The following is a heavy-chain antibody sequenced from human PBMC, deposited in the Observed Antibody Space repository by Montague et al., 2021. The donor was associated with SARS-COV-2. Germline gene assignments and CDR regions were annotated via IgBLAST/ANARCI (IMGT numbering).Heavy chain of an antibody. CDR3: ARCCTGGGYCHASH. CDR1: GGSISNSNYY. V-gene: IGHV4-39*01. CDR2: VYYSGNT. Sequence: SETLSLTCTVSGGSISNSNYYWGWIRQPPGKGLEWIGSVYYSGNTYHDPSLKSRVSISVDTSKSQLSLKVMSVTAADTAVYYCARCCTGGGYCHASHWGQGIQVTVSS. D-gene: IGHD2-21*02. J-gene: IGHJ4*02.